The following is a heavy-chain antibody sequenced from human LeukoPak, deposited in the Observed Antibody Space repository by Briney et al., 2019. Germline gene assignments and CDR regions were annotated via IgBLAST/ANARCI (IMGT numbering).Heavy chain of an antibody. CDR1: GFTFNNYA. V-gene: IGHV3-23*01. D-gene: IGHD2/OR15-2a*01. CDR3: AKGFYGRSTPVSPDCYYYMDV. J-gene: IGHJ6*03. CDR2: ISGSGGST. Sequence: GGSLRLSCAASGFTFNNYAMSWVRQAPGKGLEWVSVISGSGGSTYYADSVKGRFTISRDNSKNTLYLQMNSLRAEDTAVYYWAKGFYGRSTPVSPDCYYYMDVWGKGTTVTVSS.